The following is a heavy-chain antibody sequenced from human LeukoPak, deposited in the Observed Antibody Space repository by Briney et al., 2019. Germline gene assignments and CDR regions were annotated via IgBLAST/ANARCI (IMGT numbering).Heavy chain of an antibody. CDR2: IKSKTDGGTT. CDR3: TTTTYGSGSYWYYYYYYGMDV. J-gene: IGHJ6*02. CDR1: GFTFSNAW. D-gene: IGHD3-10*01. V-gene: IGHV3-15*01. Sequence: PGGSLRLSCAASGFTFSNAWMSWVRQAPGKGLEWVGRIKSKTDGGTTDYAAPVKVRFTISRDDSKNTLYLQMNSLKTEDTAVYYCTTTTYGSGSYWYYYYYYGMDVWGQGTTVTVSS.